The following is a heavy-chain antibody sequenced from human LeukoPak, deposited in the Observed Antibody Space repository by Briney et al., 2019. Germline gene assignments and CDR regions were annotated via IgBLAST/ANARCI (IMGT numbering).Heavy chain of an antibody. Sequence: ASVKVSCKASGYTFTSHGISWVRQAPGQGLEWMGWISTYNGNTNYAQKLQGRVSMTTDTSTSTAYMDLRSLRSDDTAVYYCARGDTVTPDAFDIWGQGTMVTVSS. D-gene: IGHD4-17*01. V-gene: IGHV1-18*01. CDR2: ISTYNGNT. CDR3: ARGDTVTPDAFDI. CDR1: GYTFTSHG. J-gene: IGHJ3*02.